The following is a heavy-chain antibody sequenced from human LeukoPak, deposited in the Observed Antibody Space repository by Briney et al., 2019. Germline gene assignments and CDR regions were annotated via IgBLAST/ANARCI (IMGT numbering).Heavy chain of an antibody. CDR1: GFTVSSNY. CDR3: AKDQDDSSGYTALVDY. V-gene: IGHV3-53*05. Sequence: GGSLRLSCAASGFTVSSNYMSWVRQAPGKGLEWVSVIYSGGSTYYADSVKGRFTISRDNSKNTLYLQMNSLRAEDTAVYYCAKDQDDSSGYTALVDYWGQGTLVTVSS. J-gene: IGHJ4*02. D-gene: IGHD3-22*01. CDR2: IYSGGST.